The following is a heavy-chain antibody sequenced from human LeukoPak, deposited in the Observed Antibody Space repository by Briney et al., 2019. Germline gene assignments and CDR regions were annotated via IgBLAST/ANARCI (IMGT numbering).Heavy chain of an antibody. J-gene: IGHJ4*02. Sequence: GGSLRLSCAASGFTFNSYAMTWVRQAPGKGLEWVSTISGLGGNTNYADSVKGRSTISRDNSENTLYLQMNSLRAEDTAVYYCARREYSSSPDYWGQGTLVTVSS. CDR2: ISGLGGNT. V-gene: IGHV3-23*01. D-gene: IGHD6-6*01. CDR1: GFTFNSYA. CDR3: ARREYSSSPDY.